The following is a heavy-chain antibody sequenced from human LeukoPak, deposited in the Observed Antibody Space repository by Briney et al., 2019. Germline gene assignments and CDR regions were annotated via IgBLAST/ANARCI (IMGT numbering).Heavy chain of an antibody. V-gene: IGHV1-69*13. CDR2: IIPIFGTA. CDR1: GGTFSSYA. D-gene: IGHD3-9*01. CDR3: ARSNDILTGYYPD. Sequence: SVKVSCKASGGTFSSYAISWVRQAPGQGLEWMGGIIPIFGTANYAQKFQGRVTITADESTSTAYMELSSLRSEDTAVYYCARSNDILTGYYPDWGQGTLVTVSS. J-gene: IGHJ4*02.